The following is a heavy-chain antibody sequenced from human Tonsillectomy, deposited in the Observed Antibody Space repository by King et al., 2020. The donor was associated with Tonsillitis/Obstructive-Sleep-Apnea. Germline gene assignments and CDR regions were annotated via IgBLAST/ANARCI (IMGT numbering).Heavy chain of an antibody. CDR3: TPQRAEGFFDY. CDR2: IKSQVDGTTT. Sequence: VQLVESGGGLVEPGGSLRLSCAASGFTFTNAWLSCVRQSPGKGLEWVVRIKSQVDGTTTDYPAPVKGRFTISRDDSKSTLFLQMNTLRTEKTAVYYCTPQRAEGFFDYWGQGTLVTVSS. V-gene: IGHV3-15*01. CDR1: GFTFTNAW. J-gene: IGHJ4*02.